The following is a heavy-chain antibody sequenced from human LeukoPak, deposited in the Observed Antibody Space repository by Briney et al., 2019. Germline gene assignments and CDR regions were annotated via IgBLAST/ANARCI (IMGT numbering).Heavy chain of an antibody. D-gene: IGHD4-11*01. CDR1: GGSFSGYY. CDR2: IYYSGST. CDR3: ARSKGSTTVTPGY. Sequence: SETLSLTCAVYGGSFSGYYWSWIRQPPGKGLEWIGSIYYSGSTYYNPSLKSRVTISVDTSKNQFSLKLSSVTAADTAVYYCARSKGSTTVTPGYWGQGTLVTVSS. V-gene: IGHV4-34*01. J-gene: IGHJ4*02.